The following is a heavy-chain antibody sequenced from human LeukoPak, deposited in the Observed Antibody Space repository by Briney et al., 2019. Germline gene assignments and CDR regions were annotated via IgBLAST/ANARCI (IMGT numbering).Heavy chain of an antibody. CDR1: GVTLNSVW. Sequence: GGSLRLSCAASGVTLNSVWMTWIRQAPGKGLEWVGRIKTKTQGGTTDYAAPVKGRFTISRDDSKNILFLQMNNLTNEDTAVYYCTTKQSVSGPYYYYGMDVWGQGTTVTVSS. V-gene: IGHV3-15*01. D-gene: IGHD1-14*01. CDR2: IKTKTQGGTT. J-gene: IGHJ6*02. CDR3: TTKQSVSGPYYYYGMDV.